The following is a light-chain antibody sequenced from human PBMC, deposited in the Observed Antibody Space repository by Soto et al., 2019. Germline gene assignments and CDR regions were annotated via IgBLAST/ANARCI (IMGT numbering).Light chain of an antibody. V-gene: IGKV2-30*01. Sequence: DVVMTQSPLSLPVTLGQPASISCRSSQSLVYSDGNTYLNWFQQRPGQSPRRLVYKVSSRDSGVPYRVSGSGSGTDFTLKISRVEAEDVGVYYCMQGTHWPWTFGQGTKVEIK. CDR1: QSLVYSDGNTY. J-gene: IGKJ1*01. CDR2: KVS. CDR3: MQGTHWPWT.